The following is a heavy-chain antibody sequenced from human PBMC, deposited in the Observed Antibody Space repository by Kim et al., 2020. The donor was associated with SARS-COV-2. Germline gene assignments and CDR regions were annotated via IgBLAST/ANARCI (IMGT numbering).Heavy chain of an antibody. V-gene: IGHV3-33*01. J-gene: IGHJ4*02. CDR1: GFTFSSYG. CDR3: ARDRGDCSGGSCYSHFDY. D-gene: IGHD2-15*01. CDR2: IWYDGSNK. Sequence: GGSLRLSCAASGFTFSSYGMHWVRQAPGKGLEWVAVIWYDGSNKYYADSVKGRFTISRDNSKNTLYLQMNSLRAEDTAVYYCARDRGDCSGGSCYSHFDYWGQGTLVTVSS.